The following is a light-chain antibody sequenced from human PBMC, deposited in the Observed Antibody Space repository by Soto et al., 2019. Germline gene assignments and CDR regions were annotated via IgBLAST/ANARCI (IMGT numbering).Light chain of an antibody. Sequence: QSVLTQPPSVSAAPGQKVTISCSGGSSNIGNNYVSWFQQLPGTAPKLLIYDNYKRPSAIPDRFSGSKSGASATLGITGLQTGDEADYYCGTWDSSLGGAVFGGGTKLTVL. J-gene: IGLJ2*01. V-gene: IGLV1-51*01. CDR2: DNY. CDR3: GTWDSSLGGAV. CDR1: SSNIGNNY.